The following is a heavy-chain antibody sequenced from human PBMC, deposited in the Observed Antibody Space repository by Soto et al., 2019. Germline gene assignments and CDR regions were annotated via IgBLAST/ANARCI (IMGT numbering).Heavy chain of an antibody. CDR3: AKEGGIAARPRQYGMDV. J-gene: IGHJ6*02. CDR2: ITYNGSNK. D-gene: IGHD6-6*01. CDR1: GFTFSSYS. Sequence: GGSLRLSCAASGFTFSSYSMNWVRQAPGKGLEWVAVITYNGSNKYYADSVKGRFTISRDNSKNTLYLQMNSLRAEDAAVYYCAKEGGIAARPRQYGMDVWGQGTTVTVSS. V-gene: IGHV3-30*18.